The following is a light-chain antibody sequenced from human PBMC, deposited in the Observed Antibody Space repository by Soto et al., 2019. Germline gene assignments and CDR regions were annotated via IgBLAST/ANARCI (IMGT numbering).Light chain of an antibody. CDR3: AAWDDSLNAVV. CDR1: TSNLGGNT. V-gene: IGLV1-44*01. J-gene: IGLJ2*01. CDR2: TNN. Sequence: QSVLTQPPSVSGTPGHKVSISCSGSTSNLGGNTVNWYQQLPGTAPKLLIYTNNQLPSGVPDRFSGSKSGTSASLAISGLRSEDEADFYCAAWDDSLNAVVFGGGTKVTVL.